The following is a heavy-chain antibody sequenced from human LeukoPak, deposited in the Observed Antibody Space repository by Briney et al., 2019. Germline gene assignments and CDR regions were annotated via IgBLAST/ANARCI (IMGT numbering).Heavy chain of an antibody. Sequence: GGSLRLSCAASGFTFSSYAMSWVRQAPGKGLEWVSAISGSGGSTYYADSVKGRFTISRDNSKNTLYLQMNSLRAEDTAVYYCAKDYGQEYSSSWYSDWFDPWGQGTLVTVSS. CDR3: AKDYGQEYSSSWYSDWFDP. CDR1: GFTFSSYA. D-gene: IGHD6-13*01. V-gene: IGHV3-23*01. CDR2: ISGSGGST. J-gene: IGHJ5*02.